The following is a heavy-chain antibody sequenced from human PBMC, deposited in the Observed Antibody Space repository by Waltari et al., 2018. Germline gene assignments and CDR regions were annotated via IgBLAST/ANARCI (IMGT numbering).Heavy chain of an antibody. V-gene: IGHV4-59*01. CDR3: ATISSGWYGNFDY. CDR2: IYYSGST. D-gene: IGHD6-19*01. CDR1: GGSISSYY. Sequence: QVQLQESGPGLVTPAETLSLTCTVSGGSISSYYWSWIRQPPGKGLEWIGYIYYSGSTNYNPSLKSRVTISVDTSKNQFSLKLSSVTAADTAVYYCATISSGWYGNFDYWGQGTLVTVSS. J-gene: IGHJ4*02.